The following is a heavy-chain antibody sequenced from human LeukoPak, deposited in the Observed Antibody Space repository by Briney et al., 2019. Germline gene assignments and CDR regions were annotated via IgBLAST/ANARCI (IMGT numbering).Heavy chain of an antibody. V-gene: IGHV3-30*18. Sequence: ARGSLRLSCAASGFTFSTYAMHWVRQAPGKGLEWVAVISNDATKKYYADSVKGRSTISRDNSESTLYLQMNSLRAEDTAVYYCAKDMNTVTTTFDYWGQGTLVTVSS. CDR1: GFTFSTYA. J-gene: IGHJ4*02. CDR2: ISNDATKK. D-gene: IGHD4-17*01. CDR3: AKDMNTVTTTFDY.